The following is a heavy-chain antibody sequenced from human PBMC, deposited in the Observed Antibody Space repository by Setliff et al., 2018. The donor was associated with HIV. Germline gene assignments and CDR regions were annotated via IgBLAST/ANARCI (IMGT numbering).Heavy chain of an antibody. V-gene: IGHV5-51*01. J-gene: IGHJ4*02. Sequence: GESLKISCKGSEYTFTSYWIAWVRQMPGKGLEWMGIIYPGDSDTRYSPSFQGQVTISADKSISTAYLQWSSLKASDSAMYYCARGRNGGLFTLLVVMDYWGPGTPVTVSS. CDR3: ARGRNGGLFTLLVVMDY. CDR2: IYPGDSDT. D-gene: IGHD2-2*01. CDR1: EYTFTSYW.